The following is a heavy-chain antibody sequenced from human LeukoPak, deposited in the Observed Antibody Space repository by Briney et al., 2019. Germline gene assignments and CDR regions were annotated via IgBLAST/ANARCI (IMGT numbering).Heavy chain of an antibody. V-gene: IGHV1-8*01. CDR3: ARVWCGGGSCYDLEGRMDV. CDR2: MNPNSGNT. CDR1: GYTFTSYD. J-gene: IGHJ6*02. Sequence: GASVMVSCKASGYTFTSYDINWVRQATRQGLEWMGWMNPNSGNTGYAQKFQGRVTMTRNTSISTAYMELSSLRSEDTAVYYCARVWCGGGSCYDLEGRMDVWGQGTTVTVSS. D-gene: IGHD2-15*01.